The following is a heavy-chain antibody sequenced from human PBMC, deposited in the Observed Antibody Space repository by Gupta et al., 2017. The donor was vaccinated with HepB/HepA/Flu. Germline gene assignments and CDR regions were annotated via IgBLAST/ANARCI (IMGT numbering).Heavy chain of an antibody. CDR2: ISMSSSYI. CDR3: ARGGGGLGAWLDP. V-gene: IGHV3-21*06. Sequence: EVHLVESGGGLVRPGGSLRLSCAASGFTFSTYSMNWVRQAPGKGLEWISSISMSSSYIYYADSVKVRFTISRDNAKNSLDLQMNSLRAEDTAVYYCARGGGGLGAWLDPWGQGTLVVVSS. CDR1: GFTFSTYS. D-gene: IGHD3-16*01. J-gene: IGHJ5*02.